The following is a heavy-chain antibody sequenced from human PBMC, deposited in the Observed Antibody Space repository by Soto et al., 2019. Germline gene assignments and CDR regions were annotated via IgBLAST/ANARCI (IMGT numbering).Heavy chain of an antibody. CDR1: GDTISTGGYT. D-gene: IGHD3-10*01. CDR2: TYHSGNP. J-gene: IGHJ3*02. V-gene: IGHV4-30-2*03. Sequence: TLSLTCDVSGDTISTGGYTWAWIRQPPGEALEWIGHTYHSGNPYYNPSLKSRVIISVDTSKNQFSLKLSSVTAADTAVYYCARHDSYSMVRGVISAFDIWGQGTMVTVSS. CDR3: ARHDSYSMVRGVISAFDI.